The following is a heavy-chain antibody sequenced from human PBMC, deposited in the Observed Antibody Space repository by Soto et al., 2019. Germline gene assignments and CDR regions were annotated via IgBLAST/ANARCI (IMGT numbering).Heavy chain of an antibody. Sequence: LQESGPGLVKPSGTLSLTCAVSGGSIGSSSWWPWFRQSPEKGLEWIGEIYHAGSPDYNPSFEGRVTIFADRSKNFFSLTLTSVTAADTAIYYCARGSSFRGDFDVWGQGMMGTVSS. CDR1: GGSIGSSSW. CDR2: IYHAGSP. D-gene: IGHD2-21*01. CDR3: ARGSSFRGDFDV. V-gene: IGHV4-4*02. J-gene: IGHJ3*01.